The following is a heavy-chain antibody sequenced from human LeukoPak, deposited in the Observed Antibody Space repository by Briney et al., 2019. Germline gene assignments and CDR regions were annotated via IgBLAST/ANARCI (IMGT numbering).Heavy chain of an antibody. V-gene: IGHV1-58*02. CDR2: IVVGSGNT. Sequence: SVKVSCKASGFTLTSSAMQWVRQAPGQRLEWIGWIVVGSGNTNYAQKFQERVTITRDMSTSTAYMELSSLRAEDTAVYYCAAIPYYDYGGIYYFDYWGQGTLVTVSS. J-gene: IGHJ4*02. D-gene: IGHD4/OR15-4a*01. CDR1: GFTLTSSA. CDR3: AAIPYYDYGGIYYFDY.